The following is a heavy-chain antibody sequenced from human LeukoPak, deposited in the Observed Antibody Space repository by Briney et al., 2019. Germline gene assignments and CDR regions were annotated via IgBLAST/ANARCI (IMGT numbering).Heavy chain of an antibody. V-gene: IGHV4-59*12. Sequence: SETLSLTCTVSGGSISSYYWSWIRQPPGKGLEWIGYIYYSGSTNYNPSLKSRVTISVDTSKNQFSLKLSSVTAADTAVYYCARDLEMATTTGWGQGTLVTVSS. D-gene: IGHD5-24*01. CDR3: ARDLEMATTTG. CDR1: GGSISSYY. J-gene: IGHJ4*02. CDR2: IYYSGST.